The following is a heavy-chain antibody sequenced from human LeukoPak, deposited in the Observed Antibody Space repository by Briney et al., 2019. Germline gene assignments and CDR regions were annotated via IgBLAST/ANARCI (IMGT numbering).Heavy chain of an antibody. Sequence: VASVKVSCKASGYTFTGYYMHWVRQAPGQGLEWMGWINPNSGGTNYAQKFQGRVTMTRDTSISTAYMELSRLRSDDTAVYYCARSSYSSSSGPSDCWGQGTLVTVSS. J-gene: IGHJ4*02. CDR1: GYTFTGYY. D-gene: IGHD6-6*01. CDR3: ARSSYSSSSGPSDC. V-gene: IGHV1-2*02. CDR2: INPNSGGT.